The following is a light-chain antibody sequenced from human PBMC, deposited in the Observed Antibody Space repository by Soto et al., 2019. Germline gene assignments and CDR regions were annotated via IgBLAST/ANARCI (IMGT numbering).Light chain of an antibody. J-gene: IGLJ2*01. V-gene: IGLV2-14*01. CDR3: SSYTRKTTHVV. CDR1: SSDVGGYKY. CDR2: EVT. Sequence: QSVLTQPASVSGSPGQSITISCTGTSSDVGGYKYVSWYQHHPDKAPKLIIHEVTKRPSGVSNRFSGSKSGNTASLTISGLQAEDEGDYYCSSYTRKTTHVVFGGGTKLTVL.